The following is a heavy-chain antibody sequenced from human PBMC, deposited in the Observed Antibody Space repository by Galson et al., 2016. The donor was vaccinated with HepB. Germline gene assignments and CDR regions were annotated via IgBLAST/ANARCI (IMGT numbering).Heavy chain of an antibody. CDR1: GFTFTEYY. CDR3: GRGSSGDVYNFGAY. V-gene: IGHV3-11*03. Sequence: SLRLSCAASGFTFTEYYMTWIRQAPGKGLEWLSYLSPSTRYTNSADSVKGRFTIFRDNAKNSVYLQMNSLRAEDTAVYYCGRGSSGDVYNFGAYWGQGTRVTVSS. J-gene: IGHJ4*02. CDR2: LSPSTRYT. D-gene: IGHD5-24*01.